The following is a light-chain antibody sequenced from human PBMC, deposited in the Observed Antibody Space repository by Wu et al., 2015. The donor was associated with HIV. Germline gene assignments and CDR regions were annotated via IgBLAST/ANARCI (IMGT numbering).Light chain of an antibody. Sequence: EIVLTQSPGTLSLSPGERATLSCRASRSVSGTLAWYQQQPGQAPRLLIYDASTRATGIPARFSGSGSVTDFTLTISSLEPEDFAVYYCQQHANWPLTFGQGTRLEMK. CDR1: RSVSGT. CDR2: DAS. J-gene: IGKJ5*01. CDR3: QQHANWPLT. V-gene: IGKV3-11*01.